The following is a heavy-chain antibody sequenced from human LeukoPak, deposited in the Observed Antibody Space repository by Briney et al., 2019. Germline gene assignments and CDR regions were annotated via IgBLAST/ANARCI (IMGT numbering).Heavy chain of an antibody. Sequence: GGSLRLSCAASGFTFSSYGMHWVRQAPGKGLEWVAVISYDGSNKYYADSVKGRFTISRDNSKNTLYLQMNSLRAEDTAVYYCARDIDYSNYEEPIDYWGQGTLVTVSS. CDR2: ISYDGSNK. J-gene: IGHJ4*02. V-gene: IGHV3-30*03. CDR3: ARDIDYSNYEEPIDY. CDR1: GFTFSSYG. D-gene: IGHD4-11*01.